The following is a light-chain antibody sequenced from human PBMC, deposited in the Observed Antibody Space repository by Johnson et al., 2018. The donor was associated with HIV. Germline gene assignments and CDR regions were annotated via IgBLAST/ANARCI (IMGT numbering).Light chain of an antibody. Sequence: QSVLTQPPSVSAAPGQKVTISCSGSSSNIGKNHVSWYQQFPGTAPKLLVYEDDKRPSGIPDRFSGSKSGTSVTLGITGLQTGDEADYYCGAWDGSLSVYVFGTGTKVTVL. CDR3: GAWDGSLSVYV. V-gene: IGLV1-51*02. CDR1: SSNIGKNH. CDR2: EDD. J-gene: IGLJ1*01.